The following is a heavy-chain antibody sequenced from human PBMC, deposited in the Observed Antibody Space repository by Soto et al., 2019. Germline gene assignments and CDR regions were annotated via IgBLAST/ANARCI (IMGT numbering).Heavy chain of an antibody. V-gene: IGHV1-18*04. Sequence: QVQLVQSVTEVKKPGASVQVSCKASGYSFTSYGITWVRQAPGQGLEWMGWISTYNGDTNYAQKFQGRVTMTTDTSTTTAYMELRRLTSDDTAVYFCARGDSTGSPRGWFAPWGQGTVVTVSS. D-gene: IGHD6-19*01. CDR3: ARGDSTGSPRGWFAP. CDR2: ISTYNGDT. CDR1: GYSFTSYG. J-gene: IGHJ5*02.